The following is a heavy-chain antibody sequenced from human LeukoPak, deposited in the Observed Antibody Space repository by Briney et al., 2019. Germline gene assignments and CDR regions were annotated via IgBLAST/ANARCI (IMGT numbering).Heavy chain of an antibody. D-gene: IGHD6-13*01. Sequence: GGSLRLSCAASGFTFSSYAMSWVRQAPGKGLEWVSTISGSGDNTFYADSVKGRFTISRDNSKNTLYLQMSSLRAEDTAVYYCAKSATPYSSSWRHYFDYWGQGTLVTVSS. V-gene: IGHV3-23*01. CDR2: ISGSGDNT. CDR3: AKSATPYSSSWRHYFDY. J-gene: IGHJ4*02. CDR1: GFTFSSYA.